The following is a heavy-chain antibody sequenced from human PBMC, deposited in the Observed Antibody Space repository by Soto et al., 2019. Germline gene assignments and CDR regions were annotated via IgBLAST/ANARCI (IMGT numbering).Heavy chain of an antibody. CDR1: GGSISSGGYY. Sequence: PSETLSLTCTVSGGSISSGGYYWSWIRQHPGKGLEWIGYIYYSGSTYYNPSLKSRVTISVDTSKNQFSLKLSSVTAADTAVYYCAREGSYIVVPGGPRAFDIWGQGTMVTVSS. J-gene: IGHJ3*02. CDR2: IYYSGST. CDR3: AREGSYIVVPGGPRAFDI. D-gene: IGHD2-2*01. V-gene: IGHV4-31*03.